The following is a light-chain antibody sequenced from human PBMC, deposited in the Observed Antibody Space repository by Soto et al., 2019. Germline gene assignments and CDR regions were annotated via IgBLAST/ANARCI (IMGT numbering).Light chain of an antibody. CDR1: QSVSSNY. CDR2: GAS. V-gene: IGKV3-20*01. CDR3: QQYANSPPT. Sequence: EIVLPQSPGTLSLSPGERATLSCRASQSVSSNYLAWYQQKPGQAPRLLIYGASTRATGIPDRFSGSGSGTDFALTISRLGPEDFAVYYCQQYANSPPTFGQGTNVEIK. J-gene: IGKJ1*01.